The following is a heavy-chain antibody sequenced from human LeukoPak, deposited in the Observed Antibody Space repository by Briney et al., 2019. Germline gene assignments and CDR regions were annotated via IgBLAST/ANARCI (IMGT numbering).Heavy chain of an antibody. J-gene: IGHJ4*02. CDR2: IYYSGST. CDR1: GGSINSYY. Sequence: SETLSLTCTVSGGSINSYYWSWIRQSPGKGLEWIGYIYYSGSTNYNPSLKSRVTISVDTSKNQFSLKVSSVTAADTAVYYCAGHAPGYFDYWGQGTLVTVSS. V-gene: IGHV4-59*08. CDR3: AGHAPGYFDY.